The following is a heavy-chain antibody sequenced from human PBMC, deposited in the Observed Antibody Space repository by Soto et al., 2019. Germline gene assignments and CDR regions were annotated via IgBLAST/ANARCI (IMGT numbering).Heavy chain of an antibody. V-gene: IGHV4-59*01. D-gene: IGHD6-13*01. CDR2: IYYSGST. J-gene: IGHJ4*02. Sequence: PSETLSLTCTVSGGSISSYYWSWIRQPPGKGLEWIGYIYYSGSTNYNPSLKSRVTISVDTSKNQFSLKLSSVTAADTAVYYCARAPYSSSWYWFDYWGQGTLVTVSS. CDR1: GGSISSYY. CDR3: ARAPYSSSWYWFDY.